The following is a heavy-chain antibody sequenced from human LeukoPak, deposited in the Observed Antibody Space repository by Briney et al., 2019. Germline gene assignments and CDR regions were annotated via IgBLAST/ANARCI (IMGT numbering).Heavy chain of an antibody. V-gene: IGHV5-51*01. CDR2: IYPGDSDT. D-gene: IGHD6-6*01. CDR3: ARQTWGSSSTTPLDY. Sequence: GESLQISCKGSGYSFTSYWIGWVRQMPGKGLEWMGIIYPGDSDTRYSPSFQGQVTISADKSISTAYLQWSSLKASDTAMYYCARQTWGSSSTTPLDYWGQGTLVTVSS. J-gene: IGHJ4*02. CDR1: GYSFTSYW.